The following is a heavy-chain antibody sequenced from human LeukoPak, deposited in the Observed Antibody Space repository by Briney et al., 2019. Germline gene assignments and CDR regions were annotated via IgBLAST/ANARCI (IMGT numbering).Heavy chain of an antibody. D-gene: IGHD4-17*01. J-gene: IGHJ6*03. V-gene: IGHV3-20*04. CDR2: INWNGGST. CDR1: GFTFDDYG. Sequence: GGSLRLSCAASGFTFDDYGMSWVRQAPGKGLEWVSGINWNGGSTGYADSVKGRFTISRDNAKNSLYLQMNSLRAEDTALYYCARVLSGDYEDFIRYYYYYMDVWGKGTTVTVSS. CDR3: ARVLSGDYEDFIRYYYYYMDV.